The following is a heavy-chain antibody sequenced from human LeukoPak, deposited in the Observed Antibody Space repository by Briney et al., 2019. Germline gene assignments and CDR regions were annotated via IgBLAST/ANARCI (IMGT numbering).Heavy chain of an antibody. CDR2: IIPIFGTA. Sequence: SVKVSCKASGGTFSSYAISWVRQAPGQALEWMGGIIPIFGTANYAQKLQGRVTITADKSTSTAYMELSSLRSEDTAVYYCARGGYCSSTSCYPYFDYWGQGTLVTVSS. CDR1: GGTFSSYA. D-gene: IGHD2-2*01. CDR3: ARGGYCSSTSCYPYFDY. V-gene: IGHV1-69*06. J-gene: IGHJ4*02.